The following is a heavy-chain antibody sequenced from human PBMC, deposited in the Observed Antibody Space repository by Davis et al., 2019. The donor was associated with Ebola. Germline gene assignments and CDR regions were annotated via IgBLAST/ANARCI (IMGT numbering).Heavy chain of an antibody. V-gene: IGHV3-21*01. J-gene: IGHJ4*02. D-gene: IGHD6-19*01. CDR1: GFTLSSYS. Sequence: GGSLRLSCAASGFTLSSYSMNWVRQAPGKGLEWLSSISTNSVYIYYADSVKGRFTISRDNAKNSLYLQINSLRAEDTALYFCARDSAPAEAPTRTFDYWGQGTLVTVSS. CDR3: ARDSAPAEAPTRTFDY. CDR2: ISTNSVYI.